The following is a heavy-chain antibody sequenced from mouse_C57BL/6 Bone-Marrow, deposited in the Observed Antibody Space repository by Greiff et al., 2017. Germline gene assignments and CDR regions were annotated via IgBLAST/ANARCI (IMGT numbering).Heavy chain of an antibody. CDR1: GFSLTRYG. V-gene: IGHV2-6-1*01. J-gene: IGHJ4*01. D-gene: IGHD2-4*01. CDR2: IWSDGST. CDR3: ARQGIYYDYDDYAMDY. Sequence: VKLVESGPGLVAPSQSLSITCTVSGFSLTRYGVHWVRQPPGKGLEWLVGIWSDGSTTYNSALKSRLSISKENSKSQVFLKMNSLQTDDTALYYCARQGIYYDYDDYAMDYWGRGTSVTV.